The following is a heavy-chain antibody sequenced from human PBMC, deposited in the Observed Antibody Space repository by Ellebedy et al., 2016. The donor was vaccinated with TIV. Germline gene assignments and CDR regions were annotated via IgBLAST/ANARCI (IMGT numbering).Heavy chain of an antibody. CDR2: IIPIFGTA. CDR3: ARERHSGWSEHYGMDV. CDR1: GFTFSSYA. J-gene: IGHJ6*02. Sequence: KISXAASGFTFSSYAISWVRQAPGQGLEWMGGIIPIFGTANYAQKFQGRVTITADESTSTAYMELSSLRSDDTAVYYCARERHSGWSEHYGMDVWGQGTTVTVSS. D-gene: IGHD6-19*01. V-gene: IGHV1-69*01.